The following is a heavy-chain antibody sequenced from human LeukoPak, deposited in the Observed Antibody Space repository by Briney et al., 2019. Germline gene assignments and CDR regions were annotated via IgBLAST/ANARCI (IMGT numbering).Heavy chain of an antibody. V-gene: IGHV1-18*01. CDR1: GYTFTSYG. D-gene: IGHD1-26*01. Sequence: ASVKVPCKASGYTFTSYGISWVRQAPEQGLEWMGWISAYNGNTNYAQKLQGRVTMTTDTSTSTAYMELRSLRSDDTAVYYCASESSGSYRYWGQGTLVTVSS. J-gene: IGHJ4*02. CDR3: ASESSGSYRY. CDR2: ISAYNGNT.